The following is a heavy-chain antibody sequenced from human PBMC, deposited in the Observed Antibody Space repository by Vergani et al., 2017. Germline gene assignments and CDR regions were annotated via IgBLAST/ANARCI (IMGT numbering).Heavy chain of an antibody. CDR3: ARDPDIVVVPAAPYYYYYYGMDV. CDR1: GGTFSSYA. Sequence: QVQLVQSGAEVKKPGSSVKVSCKASGGTFSSYAISWVRQAPGQGLEWMGGIIPIFGTANYAQKFQGRVTITADESTSTAYMALSSLRSEDTAVYYCARDPDIVVVPAAPYYYYYYGMDVWGQGTTVTVSS. D-gene: IGHD2-2*01. CDR2: IIPIFGTA. J-gene: IGHJ6*02. V-gene: IGHV1-69*01.